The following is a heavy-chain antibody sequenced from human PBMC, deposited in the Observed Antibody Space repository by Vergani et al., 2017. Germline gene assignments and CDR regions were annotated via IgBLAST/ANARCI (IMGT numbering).Heavy chain of an antibody. CDR3: AKAVGYDSSGPDAFDI. V-gene: IGHV3-23*01. CDR1: GFTFSSYA. D-gene: IGHD3-22*01. CDR2: ISGSGGST. J-gene: IGHJ3*02. Sequence: EVQLLESGGGLVQPGGSLRLSCAASGFTFSSYAMSWVRQAPGKGLEWVSAISGSGGSTYYADSVKGRFTISRDNSKNTLYLQMNSLRAEDTAVYYCAKAVGYDSSGPDAFDIWGQGTMVTVSS.